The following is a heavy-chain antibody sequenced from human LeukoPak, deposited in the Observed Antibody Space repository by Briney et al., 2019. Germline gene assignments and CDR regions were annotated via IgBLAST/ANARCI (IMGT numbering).Heavy chain of an antibody. CDR3: ARVIGIPFNWFDP. D-gene: IGHD3-16*02. CDR1: SGSISSGSYY. J-gene: IGHJ5*02. Sequence: PSETLSLTCTVSSGSISSGSYYWSWIRQPAGEGLEWIGRIYTSGNTNYNPSLKSRVTISVDTSKNQFSLKLSSVTAADTAVYYCARVIGIPFNWFDPWGQGTLVTVSS. CDR2: IYTSGNT. V-gene: IGHV4-61*02.